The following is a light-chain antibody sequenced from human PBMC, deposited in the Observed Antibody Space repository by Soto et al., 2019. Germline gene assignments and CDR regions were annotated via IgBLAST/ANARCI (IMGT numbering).Light chain of an antibody. CDR1: QSISNW. CDR2: EAS. V-gene: IGKV1-5*03. Sequence: DIQMTQSPSTLSASVGDRVTITCRASQSISNWLAWYQQRPRKAPKLLIYEASGLESGVPSRFSGSGSGTEFTLTISSLQPDDFATYHCQQYNSYPWTFGQGTKVEIK. CDR3: QQYNSYPWT. J-gene: IGKJ1*01.